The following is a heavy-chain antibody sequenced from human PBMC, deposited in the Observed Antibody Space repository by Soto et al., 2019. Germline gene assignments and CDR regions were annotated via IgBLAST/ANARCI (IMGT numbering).Heavy chain of an antibody. J-gene: IGHJ4*02. D-gene: IGHD1-26*01. V-gene: IGHV1-69*12. Sequence: QVQLVQSGAEVKKPGSSVKVSCKASGGTFSSYAISWVRQAPGQGLEWMGGIIPIFGTANYAQKFQGRVTITADESTSTAYMELSSLRSEDTAVYYCARDRSPSIIVGATAGYWGQGTMVTVSS. CDR1: GGTFSSYA. CDR2: IIPIFGTA. CDR3: ARDRSPSIIVGATAGY.